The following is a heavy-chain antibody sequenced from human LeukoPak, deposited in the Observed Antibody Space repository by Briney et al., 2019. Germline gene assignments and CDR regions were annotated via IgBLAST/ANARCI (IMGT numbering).Heavy chain of an antibody. Sequence: ASVKVSCKASGYTFTSYGISWVRQAPGQGLGWMGWISAYNGNTNYAQKLQGRVTMTTDTSTSTAYMELRSLRSDDTAVYYCARDLLAVDYYYYGMDVWGQGTTVTVSS. V-gene: IGHV1-18*01. CDR2: ISAYNGNT. CDR3: ARDLLAVDYYYYGMDV. J-gene: IGHJ6*02. CDR1: GYTFTSYG. D-gene: IGHD2-15*01.